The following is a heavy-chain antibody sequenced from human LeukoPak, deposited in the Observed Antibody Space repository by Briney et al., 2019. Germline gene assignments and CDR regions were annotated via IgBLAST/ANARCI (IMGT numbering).Heavy chain of an antibody. CDR2: INPNSGRT. J-gene: IGHJ5*02. V-gene: IGHV1-2*02. D-gene: IGHD6-13*01. CDR1: GYTFTGYF. Sequence: ASVKVSCKASGYTFTGYFMHWVRQAPGQGLEWMGWINPNSGRTNYAQNFQGRVTMTRDPSISTAYMELNSLTSNDTAVYYCARTREYSSSWYFPPFDPWGQGTLVTVSS. CDR3: ARTREYSSSWYFPPFDP.